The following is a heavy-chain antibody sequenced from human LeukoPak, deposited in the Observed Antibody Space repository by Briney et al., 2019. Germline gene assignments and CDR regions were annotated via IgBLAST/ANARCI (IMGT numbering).Heavy chain of an antibody. D-gene: IGHD6-13*01. CDR3: AKISSSIYYGMDV. J-gene: IGHJ6*02. Sequence: SETLSLTCTVSGGSISSGDYYWSWIRQPPGKGLEWIGYIYYSGSTKYNPSLKSRVTMSVDTSKNQFSLNLSSVTAADTALYYCAKISSSIYYGMDVWGQGTKVTVSS. CDR1: GGSISSGDYY. V-gene: IGHV4-61*08. CDR2: IYYSGST.